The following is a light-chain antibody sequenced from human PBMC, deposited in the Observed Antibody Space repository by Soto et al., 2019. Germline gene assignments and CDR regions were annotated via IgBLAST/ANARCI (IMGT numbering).Light chain of an antibody. CDR2: DAF. Sequence: TVLTQSPATLSLSPGERATLSCKARQSIGNSLGWFQQKPGQAPRLLIADAFNRATGIPARFTGSGSGSDFTLTISSLEPEDFGVYYWRHRYSWPWTFGRGTKVEIK. CDR3: RHRYSWPWT. J-gene: IGKJ4*01. V-gene: IGKV3-11*01. CDR1: QSIGNS.